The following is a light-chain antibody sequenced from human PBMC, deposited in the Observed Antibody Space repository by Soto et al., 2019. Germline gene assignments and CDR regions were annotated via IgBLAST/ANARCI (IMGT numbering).Light chain of an antibody. CDR1: LDVNSY. CDR3: QHRGNWPPT. CDR2: DAS. V-gene: IGKV3-11*01. Sequence: EIVMTQYPGTLSLSPGERATLSCRASLDVNSYLAWYQQKPGQAPRLLIYDASNRATGIPARFSGSGSGTDFTLTISSLEPDDFAVYYCQHRGNWPPTFGQGTRLEIK. J-gene: IGKJ5*01.